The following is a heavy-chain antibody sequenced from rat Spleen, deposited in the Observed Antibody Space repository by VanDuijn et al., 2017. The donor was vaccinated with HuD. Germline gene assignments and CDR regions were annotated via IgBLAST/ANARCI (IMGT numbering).Heavy chain of an antibody. CDR2: ISTRGGST. D-gene: IGHD1-6*01. Sequence: EVQLVESGGDLVQPGRSVKLSCAASGFTFSSFPMAWVRQAPTKGLEWVATISTRGGSTYYRDSVKGRFTISRDNATSTLYLQMDSLRSEDTATYYCATGPRILRLDWFAYWGQGTLVTVSS. CDR1: GFTFSSFP. J-gene: IGHJ3*01. V-gene: IGHV5-46*01. CDR3: ATGPRILRLDWFAY.